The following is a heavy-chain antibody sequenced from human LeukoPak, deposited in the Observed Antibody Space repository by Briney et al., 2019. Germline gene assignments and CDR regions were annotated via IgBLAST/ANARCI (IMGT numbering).Heavy chain of an antibody. V-gene: IGHV4-59*01. CDR2: IYYSGST. D-gene: IGHD3-3*01. CDR3: ARGYDFWSGYYGVGWFDP. Sequence: SETLSLTCAVYGGSFSGYYWGWIQQPPGKGLEWIGYIYYSGSTNYNPSLKSRVTISVDTSKNQFSLKLSSVTAADTAVYYCARGYDFWSGYYGVGWFDPWGQGTLVTVSS. J-gene: IGHJ5*02. CDR1: GGSFSGYY.